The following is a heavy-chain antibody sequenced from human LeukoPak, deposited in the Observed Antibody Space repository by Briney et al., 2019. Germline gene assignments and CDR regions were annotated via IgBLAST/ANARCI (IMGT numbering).Heavy chain of an antibody. CDR1: GGSISSYY. J-gene: IGHJ5*02. Sequence: SGTLSLTCTVSGGSISSYYWSWIRQPPGKGLEWIGYIYYSGSTNYNPSLKSRVTISVDTSKNQFSLKLSSVTAADTAVYYCARREWELANWFDPWGQGTLVTVSS. CDR2: IYYSGST. CDR3: ARREWELANWFDP. V-gene: IGHV4-59*08. D-gene: IGHD1-26*01.